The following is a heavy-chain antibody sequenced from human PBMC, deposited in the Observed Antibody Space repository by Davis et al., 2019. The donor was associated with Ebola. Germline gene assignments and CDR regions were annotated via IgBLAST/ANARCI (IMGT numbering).Heavy chain of an antibody. Sequence: GESLKISCKGSGYSFTNYWIGWVRQMPGKGLEWMGITYPADSDTRYSPPFQGQVTISADKSTTTAYLRWTSLRASDTAIYYCAREGEAAMSDPTNFDYWGQGTQVTVSS. CDR3: AREGEAAMSDPTNFDY. V-gene: IGHV5-51*01. D-gene: IGHD3-16*01. CDR1: GYSFTNYW. CDR2: TYPADSDT. J-gene: IGHJ4*02.